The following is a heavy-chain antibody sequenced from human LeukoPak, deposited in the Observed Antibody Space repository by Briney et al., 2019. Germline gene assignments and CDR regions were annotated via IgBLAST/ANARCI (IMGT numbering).Heavy chain of an antibody. V-gene: IGHV1-46*01. CDR3: ARKAWSGYYYDY. Sequence: ASVKVSCKASGYTFTSYYMHWVRQAPGQGLEWMGIINPSGGSTSYAQKFRGRVTMTRDTSTSTVYMELSSLRSEDTAVYYCARKAWSGYYYDYWGQETLVTVSS. CDR2: INPSGGST. CDR1: GYTFTSYY. D-gene: IGHD3-22*01. J-gene: IGHJ4*02.